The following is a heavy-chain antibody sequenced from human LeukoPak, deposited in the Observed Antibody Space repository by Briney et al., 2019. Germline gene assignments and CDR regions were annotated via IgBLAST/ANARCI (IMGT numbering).Heavy chain of an antibody. CDR2: IYSSGTT. CDR1: GGSISSSGYY. Sequence: SETLSLTCTVSGGSISSSGYYWGWIRQPPGKGLEWIGSIYSSGTTYYNPSLKSRVTISVDTSKNQFSLKLSSVTAADTAVYYCARDFRFIAVAGSFDYWGQGTLVTVSS. J-gene: IGHJ4*02. D-gene: IGHD6-19*01. CDR3: ARDFRFIAVAGSFDY. V-gene: IGHV4-39*07.